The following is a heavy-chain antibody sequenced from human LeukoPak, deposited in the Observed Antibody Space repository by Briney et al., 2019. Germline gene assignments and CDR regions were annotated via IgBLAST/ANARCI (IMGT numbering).Heavy chain of an antibody. V-gene: IGHV1-8*01. CDR1: GYTFTSYD. J-gene: IGHJ4*02. D-gene: IGHD4-11*01. CDR2: MNPNSGNT. Sequence: ASVKVSCTASGYTFTSYDINWVRQATGQGLEWMGWMNPNSGNTGYAQKFQGRVTMTRNTSISTAYMELSSLRSEDTAVYYCARGRPYSNRFDYWGQGTLVTVSS. CDR3: ARGRPYSNRFDY.